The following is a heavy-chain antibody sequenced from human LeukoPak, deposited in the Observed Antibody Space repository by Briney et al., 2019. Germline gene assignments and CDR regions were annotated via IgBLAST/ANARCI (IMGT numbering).Heavy chain of an antibody. Sequence: GGSLRLSCAASGFTFSSYGMHWVRQAPGKGLEWVAVISYDGSNKYYADSVKGRFTISRDNSKNTLYLQMNSLRAEDTAVYYCVRSHTGSISDFGYWGQGTRVTVSS. V-gene: IGHV3-30*03. D-gene: IGHD6-6*01. CDR3: VRSHTGSISDFGY. CDR2: ISYDGSNK. J-gene: IGHJ4*02. CDR1: GFTFSSYG.